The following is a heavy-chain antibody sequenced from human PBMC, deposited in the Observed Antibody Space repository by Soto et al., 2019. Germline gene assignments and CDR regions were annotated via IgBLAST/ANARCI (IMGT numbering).Heavy chain of an antibody. CDR3: ARDIAPRGSMTLDY. J-gene: IGHJ4*02. D-gene: IGHD3-22*01. CDR1: GFTFSRSW. Sequence: EVQLVESGGGLVQPGGSLRLSCAASGFTFSRSWMTWVRQAPGKGLEWVASIREDGREKYSGDSVRGRFTTSRDNAKNSLFLQMNSLRAEDTAVYFCARDIAPRGSMTLDYWGQGSLVTVSS. V-gene: IGHV3-7*01. CDR2: IREDGREK.